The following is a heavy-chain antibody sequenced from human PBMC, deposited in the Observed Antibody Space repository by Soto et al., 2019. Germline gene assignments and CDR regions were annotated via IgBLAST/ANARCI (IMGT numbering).Heavy chain of an antibody. CDR1: GFTFSSYG. J-gene: IGHJ5*02. CDR3: ARDRAVGATTGWFDP. D-gene: IGHD1-26*01. Sequence: SLRLSCAASGFTFSSYGMHWVRQAPGKGLEWVAVIWYDGSNKYYADSVKGRFTISRDNSKNTLYLQMNSLRAEDTAVYYCARDRAVGATTGWFDPWGQGTLVTVSS. CDR2: IWYDGSNK. V-gene: IGHV3-33*01.